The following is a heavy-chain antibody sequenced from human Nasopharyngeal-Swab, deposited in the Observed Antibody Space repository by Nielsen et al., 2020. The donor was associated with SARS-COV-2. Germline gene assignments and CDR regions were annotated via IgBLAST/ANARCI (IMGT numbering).Heavy chain of an antibody. Sequence: GESLKISCTASGFTFSSYAMSWVRQAPGKGPEWVSEISGSGGSTYYAESVKGRFTISRDTSKNTLYLQMSSLRAEDTAIYYCAKDLGVESPLWFDYWGQGTLLTVSS. V-gene: IGHV3-23*01. D-gene: IGHD4-23*01. CDR2: ISGSGGST. CDR1: GFTFSSYA. J-gene: IGHJ4*02. CDR3: AKDLGVESPLWFDY.